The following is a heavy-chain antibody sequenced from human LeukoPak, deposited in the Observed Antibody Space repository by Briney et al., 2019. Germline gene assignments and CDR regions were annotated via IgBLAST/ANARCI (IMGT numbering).Heavy chain of an antibody. CDR2: ISSSSSTI. Sequence: PGGSLRLSCAASGFTFSSYSMNWVRQAPGKGLEWVSYISSSSSTIYYADSVKGRSTISRDNAKNSLYLQMNSLRAEDTAVYYCAIAAAGNAFDYWGQGTLVTVSS. CDR1: GFTFSSYS. J-gene: IGHJ4*02. CDR3: AIAAAGNAFDY. D-gene: IGHD6-13*01. V-gene: IGHV3-48*04.